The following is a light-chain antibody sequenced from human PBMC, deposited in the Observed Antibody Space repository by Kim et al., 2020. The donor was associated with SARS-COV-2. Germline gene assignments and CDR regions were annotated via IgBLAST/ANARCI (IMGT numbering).Light chain of an antibody. J-gene: IGLJ1*01. CDR3: ASWDGSLNGYV. V-gene: IGLV1-44*01. Sequence: GQRVTISCSGSNSNIGSETVNWYQQLPGRAPTLLIYSNNQRPSGVPARFSASKPGTSASLAISGLQSEDEADYYCASWDGSLNGYVFGTGTKVTVL. CDR2: SNN. CDR1: NSNIGSET.